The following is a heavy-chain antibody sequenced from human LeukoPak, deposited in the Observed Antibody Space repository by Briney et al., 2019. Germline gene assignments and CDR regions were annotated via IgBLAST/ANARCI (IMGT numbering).Heavy chain of an antibody. D-gene: IGHD5-12*01. CDR3: AAESNYRGYDSVAFDI. Sequence: GASVKVSCKASGYTFTSYDINWVRQATGQGLEWMGWMNPNSGNTGYAQKFQGRVTMTRNTSISTAYMELSSLRSEDTAVYYCAAESNYRGYDSVAFDIWGQGTMVIVSS. J-gene: IGHJ3*02. CDR1: GYTFTSYD. V-gene: IGHV1-8*01. CDR2: MNPNSGNT.